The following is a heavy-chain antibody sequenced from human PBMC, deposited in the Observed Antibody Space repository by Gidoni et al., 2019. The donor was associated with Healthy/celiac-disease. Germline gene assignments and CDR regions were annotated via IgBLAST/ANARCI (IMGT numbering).Heavy chain of an antibody. Sequence: EVQLVQSGGGLVQPGVSLRLSCAASGFTFISYSMNWVRQAPGKGLEWVSYISSSSSTIYYADSVKGRLNISRDNVKNSLYLKMNSLRDEDTAVYYCARVPPTLTGYSQYYYYYYYMDVCGKGTTVTVSS. CDR3: ARVPPTLTGYSQYYYYYYYMDV. D-gene: IGHD3-9*01. V-gene: IGHV3-48*02. J-gene: IGHJ6*03. CDR2: ISSSSSTI. CDR1: GFTFISYS.